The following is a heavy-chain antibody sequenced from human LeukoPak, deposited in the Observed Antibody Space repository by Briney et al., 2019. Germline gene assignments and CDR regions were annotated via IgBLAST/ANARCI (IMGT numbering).Heavy chain of an antibody. D-gene: IGHD3-10*01. CDR2: ISSSSSYI. CDR1: GLTFSSYS. Sequence: KPGGSLRLSCAASGLTFSSYSMNWVRQAPGKGLEWVSSISSSSSYIYYADSVKGRFTISRDNAKNSLYLQMNSLRAEDTAVYYCASVRAGSYYGRDSIYYFDYWGQGTLVTVSS. V-gene: IGHV3-21*01. J-gene: IGHJ4*02. CDR3: ASVRAGSYYGRDSIYYFDY.